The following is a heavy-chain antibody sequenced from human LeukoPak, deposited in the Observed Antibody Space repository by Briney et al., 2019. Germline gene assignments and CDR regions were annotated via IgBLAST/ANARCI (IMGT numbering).Heavy chain of an antibody. CDR1: GGSISSGSYY. V-gene: IGHV4-61*02. J-gene: IGHJ3*02. D-gene: IGHD3-9*01. Sequence: SQTLSLTCTVSGGSISSGSYYWSWIRQPAGKGLEWIGRIYTSGSTNYNPSLKSRVTISVDTSKNQFSLKLSSVTAADTAVYYCARVLRQSTRGYGFDEDAFDIWGQGTMVTVSS. CDR3: ARVLRQSTRGYGFDEDAFDI. CDR2: IYTSGST.